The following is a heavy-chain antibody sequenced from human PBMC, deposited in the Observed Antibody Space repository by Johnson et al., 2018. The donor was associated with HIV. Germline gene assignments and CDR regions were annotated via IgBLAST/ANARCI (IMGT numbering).Heavy chain of an antibody. CDR1: GFSISSNY. V-gene: IGHV3-66*01. CDR3: ARGGWLEGAFDI. J-gene: IGHJ3*02. CDR2: IYSGGST. Sequence: MQLVESGGGVVQPGRSLRLSCAASGFSISSNYMSWIRQAPGKGLEWVSVIYSGGSTFYADSVKGRFTISRDNSKNTLYLQMNNLRAEDTAVYYCARGGWLEGAFDIWGQGTMVTVSS. D-gene: IGHD6-19*01.